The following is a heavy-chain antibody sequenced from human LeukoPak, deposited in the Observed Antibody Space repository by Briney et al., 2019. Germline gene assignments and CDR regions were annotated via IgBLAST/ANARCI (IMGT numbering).Heavy chain of an antibody. J-gene: IGHJ6*02. CDR2: INPNSGGT. CDR1: GYTFTGYY. CDR3: ARVVVVERYYYYGMDV. D-gene: IGHD2-15*01. V-gene: IGHV1-2*02. Sequence: ASVKVSCKASGYTFTGYYMHWVRQAPGQGLEWMGWINPNSGGTNYAQKFQGGVTMTRDTSISTAYMELSRLRSDDTAVYYCARVVVVERYYYYGMDVWGQGTTVTVSS.